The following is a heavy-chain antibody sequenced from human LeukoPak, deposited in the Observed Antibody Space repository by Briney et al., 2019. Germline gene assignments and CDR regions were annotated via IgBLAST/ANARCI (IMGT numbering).Heavy chain of an antibody. V-gene: IGHV4-34*01. CDR3: ARVPLRFLEPFDY. CDR2: INHSGTT. D-gene: IGHD3-3*01. Sequence: PSETLSLTCSVYGGSVNGYYWSWIRQPPGKGLEWIGEINHSGTTNYNPSLKSRVTMSLDTSKNQFSLRLNSVTAADTAVYYCARVPLRFLEPFDYWGQGTLVTVSS. CDR1: GGSVNGYY. J-gene: IGHJ4*02.